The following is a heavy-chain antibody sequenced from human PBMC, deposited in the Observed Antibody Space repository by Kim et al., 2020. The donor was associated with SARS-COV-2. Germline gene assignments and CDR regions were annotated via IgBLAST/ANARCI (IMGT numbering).Heavy chain of an antibody. V-gene: IGHV3-33*01. Sequence: GGSLRLSCATSGFTLSNYAMHWVRQAPGKGLEWAAAIWRDDTGKFYGDSVKGRFTISRDSSRSILDLQMDSLRAEDTAVYYCTRETGNGGFEIWGRGTVVIVSS. J-gene: IGHJ3*02. CDR3: TRETGNGGFEI. CDR1: GFTLSNYA. D-gene: IGHD1-1*01. CDR2: IWRDDTGK.